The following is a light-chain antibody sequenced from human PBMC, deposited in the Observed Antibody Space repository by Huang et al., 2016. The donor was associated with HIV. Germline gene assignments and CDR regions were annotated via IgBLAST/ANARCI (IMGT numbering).Light chain of an antibody. V-gene: IGKV3-20*01. CDR2: DTA. J-gene: IGKJ3*01. Sequence: EIVLTQSPGTLSLSPGGRATLSCRASQSVSSNHLVWYQQRPGQAPRLLIYDTATRATGIPDRFSGSGSGTDFTLTISRLEPEDLAVYYCQHYGSSLLTFGPGTKVHIK. CDR3: QHYGSSLLT. CDR1: QSVSSNH.